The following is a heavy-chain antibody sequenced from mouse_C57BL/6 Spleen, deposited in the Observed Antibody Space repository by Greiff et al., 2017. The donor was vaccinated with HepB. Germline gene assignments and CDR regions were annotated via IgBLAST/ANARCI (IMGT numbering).Heavy chain of an antibody. CDR3: ARGGRPYFDY. CDR2: INPSTGGT. Sequence: EVQLKQSGPELVKPGASVKISCKASGYSFTGYYMNWVKQSPEKSLEWIGEINPSTGGTTYNQKFKAKATLTVDKSSSTAYMQLKSLTSEDSAVYYCARGGRPYFDYWGQGTTLTVSS. CDR1: GYSFTGYY. J-gene: IGHJ2*01. V-gene: IGHV1-42*01.